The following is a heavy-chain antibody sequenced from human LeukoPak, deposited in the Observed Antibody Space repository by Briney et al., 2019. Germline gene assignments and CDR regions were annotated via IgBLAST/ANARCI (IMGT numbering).Heavy chain of an antibody. Sequence: SETLSLTCTVSGGSISSSSYYWGWIRQPPGKGLEWIGSIYYSGSTYYNPSLKSRVTISVDTSKNQFSLKLSSVTAADTAVYYCARETGAFDYWGQGNLVTVSS. CDR1: GGSISSSSYY. J-gene: IGHJ4*02. D-gene: IGHD2-8*02. CDR2: IYYSGST. CDR3: ARETGAFDY. V-gene: IGHV4-39*01.